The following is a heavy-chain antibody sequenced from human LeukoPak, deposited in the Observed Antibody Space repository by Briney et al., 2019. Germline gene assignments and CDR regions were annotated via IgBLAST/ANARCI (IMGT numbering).Heavy chain of an antibody. CDR1: GFTFSSYA. D-gene: IGHD2-8*01. CDR3: ARVNGGGRDYYYYGMDV. V-gene: IGHV3-53*01. Sequence: GGSLRLSCVVSGFTFSSYAMSWVRQAPGKRLEWVSVIYSGGSTYYADSVKGRFTISRDNSKNTLYLQMNSLRAEDTAAYYCARVNGGGRDYYYYGMDVWGQGTTVTVSS. J-gene: IGHJ6*02. CDR2: IYSGGST.